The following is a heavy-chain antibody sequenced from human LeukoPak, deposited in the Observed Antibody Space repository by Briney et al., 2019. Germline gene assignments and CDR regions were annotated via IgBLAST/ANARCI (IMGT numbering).Heavy chain of an antibody. CDR1: GFTFSSYG. Sequence: PGGSLRLSCAASGFTFSSYGMHWVRQAPGKGLEWVAFIRYDGSNKYYADSVKGRFTISRDNSKNTLYLQMNSLRAEDTAVYYCARDSLSPFVRYFDRFPGGYWGQGTLVTVSS. CDR2: IRYDGSNK. V-gene: IGHV3-30*02. D-gene: IGHD3-9*01. J-gene: IGHJ4*02. CDR3: ARDSLSPFVRYFDRFPGGY.